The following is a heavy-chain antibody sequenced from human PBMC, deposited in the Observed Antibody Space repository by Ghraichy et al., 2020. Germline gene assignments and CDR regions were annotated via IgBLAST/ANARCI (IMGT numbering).Heavy chain of an antibody. D-gene: IGHD1-26*01. Sequence: SETLSLTCAVYGGSFSGYYWSWIRQPPGKGLEWIGEINHSGSTNYNPSLKSRVTISVDTSKNQFSLKLSSVTAEDTAVYYCARVPAVLSGSYLDWGQGTLVTVSS. CDR2: INHSGST. J-gene: IGHJ4*02. V-gene: IGHV4-34*01. CDR3: ARVPAVLSGSYLD. CDR1: GGSFSGYY.